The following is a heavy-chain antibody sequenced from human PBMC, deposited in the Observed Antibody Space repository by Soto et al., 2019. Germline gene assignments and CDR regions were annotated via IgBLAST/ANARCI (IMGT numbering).Heavy chain of an antibody. D-gene: IGHD6-13*01. Sequence: ASVKVSCKASGGTFSSYAISWVRQAPGQGLEWMGGIIPIFGTANYAQKFQGRVTITADESTSTAYMELSSLRSEDTAVYYCARDQKIARYYYYYYGMDFWGQGTTVTVSS. J-gene: IGHJ6*02. CDR3: ARDQKIARYYYYYYGMDF. CDR2: IIPIFGTA. CDR1: GGTFSSYA. V-gene: IGHV1-69*13.